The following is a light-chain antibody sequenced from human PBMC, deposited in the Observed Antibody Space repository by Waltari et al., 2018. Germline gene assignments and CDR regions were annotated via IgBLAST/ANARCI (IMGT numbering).Light chain of an antibody. CDR3: QQYNNWPLT. J-gene: IGKJ4*01. CDR2: GAS. V-gene: IGKV3-15*01. CDR1: QSVSSN. Sequence: EIVMTQSPATLSVSPGERATLSCRASQSVSSNLAWYQQKPGRAPRLLIYGASTRATGIPARFSGSGSGKEFTLTISSLQSEDFAVYYCQQYNNWPLTFGGGTKVEIK.